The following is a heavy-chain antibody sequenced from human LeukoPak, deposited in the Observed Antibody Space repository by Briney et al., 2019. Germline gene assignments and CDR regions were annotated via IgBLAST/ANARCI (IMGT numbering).Heavy chain of an antibody. D-gene: IGHD6-13*01. Sequence: SETLPLTCTVSGGSISSSSYYWGWIRQPPGKGLEWIGSIYYSGSTYYNPSLKSRVTISVDTSKNQFSLKLSSVTAADTAVYYCARYTTSDWYSSSWYVYWGQGTLVTVSS. CDR2: IYYSGST. J-gene: IGHJ4*02. V-gene: IGHV4-39*01. CDR1: GGSISSSSYY. CDR3: ARYTTSDWYSSSWYVY.